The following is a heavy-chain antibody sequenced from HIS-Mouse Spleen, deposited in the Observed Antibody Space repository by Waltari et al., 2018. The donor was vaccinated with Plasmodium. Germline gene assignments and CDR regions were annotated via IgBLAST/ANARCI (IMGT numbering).Heavy chain of an antibody. Sequence: QVQLVESGGGVVQPGRSLRLSCAASGFTFSCYGMHWVRQAPGKGREWVAVISYDGSNKYYADSVKGRFTISRDNSKNTLYLQMNSLRAEDTAVYYCAKILSYSSSPEDYWGQGTLVTVSS. D-gene: IGHD6-6*01. J-gene: IGHJ4*02. CDR2: ISYDGSNK. CDR3: AKILSYSSSPEDY. CDR1: GFTFSCYG. V-gene: IGHV3-30*18.